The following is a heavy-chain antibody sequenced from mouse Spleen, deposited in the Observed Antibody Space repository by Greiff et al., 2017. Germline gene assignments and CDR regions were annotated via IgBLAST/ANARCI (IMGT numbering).Heavy chain of an antibody. Sequence: VQLQQSGAELVRPGASVKLSCTASGFNIKDDYMHWVKQRPEQGLEWIGWIDPENGDTEYASKFQGKATITADTSSNTAYLQLSSLTSEDTAVYYCTTIGLVFDYWGQGTTLTVSS. D-gene: IGHD6-1*01. J-gene: IGHJ2*01. CDR3: TTIGLVFDY. V-gene: IGHV14-4*01. CDR1: GFNIKDDY. CDR2: IDPENGDT.